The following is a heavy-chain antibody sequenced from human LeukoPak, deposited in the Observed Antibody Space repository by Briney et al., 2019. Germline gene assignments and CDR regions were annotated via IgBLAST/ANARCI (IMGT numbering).Heavy chain of an antibody. D-gene: IGHD5-18*01. CDR2: IYHSGST. CDR3: ARKPTAQTFDY. CDR1: GYSISSGFF. V-gene: IGHV4-38-2*02. Sequence: KSSETLSLTCTVSGYSISSGFFWGWIRQPPGEDLGGIGNIYHSGSTYYNPSLKRRVTISVDTSKNQFSLRLTSVTAADTAVYYCARKPTAQTFDYWGQGTLVTVSS. J-gene: IGHJ4*02.